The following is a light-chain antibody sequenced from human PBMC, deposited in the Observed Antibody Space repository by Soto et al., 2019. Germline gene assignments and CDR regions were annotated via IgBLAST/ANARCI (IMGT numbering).Light chain of an antibody. Sequence: QSVLTQSPSASASLGASVKLTCTLSSGHSNYVIAWHQQQPDKGPRYLMKLNSDDSHSKGDGIPDRFSGSSSGAERYLTISSLQSEDEADYYCQTWDTGIRVFGGGTKLTVL. V-gene: IGLV4-69*01. J-gene: IGLJ2*01. CDR1: SGHSNYV. CDR3: QTWDTGIRV. CDR2: LNSDDSH.